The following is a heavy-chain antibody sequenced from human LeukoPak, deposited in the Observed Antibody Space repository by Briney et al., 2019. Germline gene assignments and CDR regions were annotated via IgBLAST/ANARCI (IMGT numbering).Heavy chain of an antibody. CDR1: KFTFSHYG. J-gene: IGHJ4*02. CDR3: VKEYHSRGFGVYFDY. V-gene: IGHV3-30*18. CDR2: ISSDGSIK. Sequence: GGSLRLSCTASKFTFSHYGMQWVRQAPGKGLEWVAVISSDGSIKVYADSVKGRFTLSRDNSINTVDLQMNSLRAEDTAVYYCVKEYHSRGFGVYFDYWGQGTLVTVSS. D-gene: IGHD3-3*01.